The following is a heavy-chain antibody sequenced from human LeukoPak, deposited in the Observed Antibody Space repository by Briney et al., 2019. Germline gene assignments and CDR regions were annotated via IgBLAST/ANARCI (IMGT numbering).Heavy chain of an antibody. CDR1: GFTFSSYA. Sequence: HPGGSLRLSCAASGFTFSSYAMSWVRQAPGKGLEWVSAISGSGGSTYYADSVKGRFTISRDNSENTVYLQMNTLRAEDTAMYYCARKSAADRLWGQGTLVTVSS. V-gene: IGHV3-23*01. CDR2: ISGSGGST. CDR3: ARKSAADRL. J-gene: IGHJ4*02. D-gene: IGHD6-13*01.